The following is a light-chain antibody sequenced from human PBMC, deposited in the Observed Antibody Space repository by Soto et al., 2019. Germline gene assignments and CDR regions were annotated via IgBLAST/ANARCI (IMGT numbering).Light chain of an antibody. CDR3: RSYAGSRGV. CDR1: SRDVGGYNL. Sequence: QSVLTQPASVSGSPGQSLTISFTGTSRDVGGYNLVSWYQQHPGKVPKLMIYEVSKRPSGVSNRFSGSKSGNTASLTISGLQAEDEADYYCRSYAGSRGVFGTGTKVTVL. V-gene: IGLV2-23*02. J-gene: IGLJ1*01. CDR2: EVS.